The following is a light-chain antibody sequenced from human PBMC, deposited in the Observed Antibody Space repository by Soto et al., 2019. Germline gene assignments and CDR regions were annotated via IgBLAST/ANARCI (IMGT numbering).Light chain of an antibody. CDR2: GAS. Sequence: EVGVTQSAVTLSVSAGERATLSCPASQSVISKIAWYQQKPGQAPRLLIYGASTRATGITTRFSGSWYGTEFNLTISSLQSEDFAVYYCQQYNNWPLTFGGGTKVDIK. V-gene: IGKV3-15*01. J-gene: IGKJ4*01. CDR1: QSVISK. CDR3: QQYNNWPLT.